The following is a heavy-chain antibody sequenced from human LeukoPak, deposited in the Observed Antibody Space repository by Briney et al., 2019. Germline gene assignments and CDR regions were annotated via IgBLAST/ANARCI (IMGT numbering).Heavy chain of an antibody. J-gene: IGHJ4*02. CDR1: GYTFTTYG. Sequence: GASVKVSCKASGYTFTTYGITWVRQAPGQGLEWLGWISTYNGNTNYAQKFQGRVTLTTDTSASIAYLELRSLRSDDTALYYCARDHLDIVPTTYSYWGQGTPVTVSS. CDR2: ISTYNGNT. V-gene: IGHV1-18*01. D-gene: IGHD5-12*01. CDR3: ARDHLDIVPTTYSY.